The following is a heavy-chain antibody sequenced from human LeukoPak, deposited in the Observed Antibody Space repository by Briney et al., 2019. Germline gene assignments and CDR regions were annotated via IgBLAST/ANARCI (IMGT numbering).Heavy chain of an antibody. CDR1: GFTFSSYA. CDR2: ISSSGSST. CDR3: ARVRTSLDY. Sequence: GGSLRLSCAASGFTFSSYAMSWVRQAPGKGLEWVSYISSSGSSTYYADSVKGRFTISRDNAKNSLYLQMNSLRAEDTAVYYCARVRTSLDYWGQGTLVTVSS. J-gene: IGHJ4*02. D-gene: IGHD3-10*01. V-gene: IGHV3-48*03.